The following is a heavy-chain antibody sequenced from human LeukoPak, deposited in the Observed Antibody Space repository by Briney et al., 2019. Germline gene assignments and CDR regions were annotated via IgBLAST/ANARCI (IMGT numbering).Heavy chain of an antibody. V-gene: IGHV3-21*01. J-gene: IGHJ4*02. D-gene: IGHD3-16*01. CDR2: ISTSSSYI. CDR3: ARDRSTNSYAEYLFDY. Sequence: PGGSLRLSCAASGFTFRSYSMNWVREAPGKGLEWVSSISTSSSYIYYADSVKGRFTISRDNAKNLLYLQMNSLGAEDTAVYHCARDRSTNSYAEYLFDYWGQGTLVTVSS. CDR1: GFTFRSYS.